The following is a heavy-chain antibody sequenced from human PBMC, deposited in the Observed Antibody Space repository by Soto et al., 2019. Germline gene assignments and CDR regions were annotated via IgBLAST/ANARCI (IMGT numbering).Heavy chain of an antibody. V-gene: IGHV4-30-2*01. CDR1: GGSISSGGYS. CDR2: IYHSGST. Sequence: QLQLQESGSGLVKPSQTLSLTCAVSGGSISSGGYSWSWIRQPPGKGLEWIGYIYHSGSTYYNPSLKSRVTISVDSSKNQLSLKLSSVTAADTAVYYCARDDDYGDGGWFDPWGQGTLVTVSS. J-gene: IGHJ5*02. CDR3: ARDDDYGDGGWFDP. D-gene: IGHD4-17*01.